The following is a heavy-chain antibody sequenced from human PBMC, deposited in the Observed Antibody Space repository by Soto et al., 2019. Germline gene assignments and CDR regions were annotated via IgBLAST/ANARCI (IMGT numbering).Heavy chain of an antibody. V-gene: IGHV1-46*01. J-gene: IGHJ4*02. D-gene: IGHD5-12*01. CDR3: ARDYRDGYNPPNPAGY. CDR2: INPSGGST. CDR1: GYTFTSYY. Sequence: ASVKVSCKASGYTFTSYYMHWVRQAPGQGLEWMGIINPSGGSTSYAQKFQGRVTMTRDTSTSTVYMELSSLRSEDTAVYYCARDYRDGYNPPNPAGYWGQGTLVTVAS.